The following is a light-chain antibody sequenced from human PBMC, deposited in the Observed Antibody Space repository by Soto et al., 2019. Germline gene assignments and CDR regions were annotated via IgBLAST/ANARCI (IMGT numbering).Light chain of an antibody. CDR1: STDVGDFNY. CDR3: SSSSSSTTNVV. Sequence: QSVLTQPASVSGSPGRSGTISCTGTSTDVGDFNYVSWYQHLPGRAPKLIIYDVTNRPSGISYRFSASKSGRTASLTISGLQDEDEVDYYCSSSSSSTTNVVFGGGTKLTVL. V-gene: IGLV2-14*03. CDR2: DVT. J-gene: IGLJ2*01.